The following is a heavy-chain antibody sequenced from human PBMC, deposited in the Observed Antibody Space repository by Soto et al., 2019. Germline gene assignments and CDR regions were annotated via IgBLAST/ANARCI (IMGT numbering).Heavy chain of an antibody. CDR2: IYYSGST. V-gene: IGHV4-30-4*01. CDR1: GGSISSGDYY. Sequence: SETLSRTCTVSGGSISSGDYYWSWILQPPGKGLEWIGYIYYSGSTYYNPSLKSRVTISVDTSKNQFSLKLSSVTAADTAVYYCARRPQDCSGSRCYLYFQHWGQVALVTVSS. J-gene: IGHJ1*01. CDR3: ARRPQDCSGSRCYLYFQH. D-gene: IGHD2-15*01.